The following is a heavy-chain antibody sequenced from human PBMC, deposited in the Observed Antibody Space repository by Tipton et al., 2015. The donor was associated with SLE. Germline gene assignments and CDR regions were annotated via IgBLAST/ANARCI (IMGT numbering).Heavy chain of an antibody. CDR3: ARTLGAIAHTVYDAFDI. V-gene: IGHV4-59*07. CDR2: VHYSGTT. CDR1: GGSISSDY. D-gene: IGHD1-26*01. Sequence: TLSLTCTVSGGSISSDYWAWIRQPPGKGLEWLGYVHYSGTTHDNPSLKSRVTMSVDMSKNQFSLRLTSVTAADTAVYYCARTLGAIAHTVYDAFDIWGQGKMVTVSS. J-gene: IGHJ3*02.